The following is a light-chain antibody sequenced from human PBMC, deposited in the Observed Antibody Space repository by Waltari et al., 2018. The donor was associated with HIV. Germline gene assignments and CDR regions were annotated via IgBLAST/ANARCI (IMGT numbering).Light chain of an antibody. CDR1: NLGDNY. CDR3: QTGDSTSAYV. V-gene: IGLV3-1*01. J-gene: IGLJ1*01. Sequence: SFGLTQSPSVSVSPGQTVTITCSGDNLGDNYACWYQQKPGQSPMLVIYQNTKRPTGIPERFSASNSGNTAALTISGTQAMDEADYYWQTGDSTSAYVFGTGTKVTVL. CDR2: QNT.